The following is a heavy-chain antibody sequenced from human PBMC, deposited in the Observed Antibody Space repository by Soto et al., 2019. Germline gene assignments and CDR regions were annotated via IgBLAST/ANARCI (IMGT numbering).Heavy chain of an antibody. CDR3: AKAVGSSWYIFDY. V-gene: IGHV3-23*01. J-gene: IGHJ4*02. D-gene: IGHD6-13*01. Sequence: GGSLRLSCAASGFTFGSYAMSWVRQAPGKGLEWVSAISGSGRSTYYADSVKGRFTISRDSSKNTLYLQMYSLRAEDTAIYYCAKAVGSSWYIFDYWGQGTLVTVSS. CDR2: ISGSGRST. CDR1: GFTFGSYA.